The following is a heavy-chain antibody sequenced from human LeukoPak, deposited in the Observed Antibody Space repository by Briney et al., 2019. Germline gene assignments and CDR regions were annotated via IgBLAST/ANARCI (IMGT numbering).Heavy chain of an antibody. J-gene: IGHJ3*02. Sequence: PSETLSLTCTVSGASISSYYWSWIRQPPGKGLEWIGYIYYSGSTNYNPSLKSRVTISVDTSKNQFSLKLRSVTAADTAVYYCASRLLINPDYGDYVGGPDAFDIWGQGTMVTVSS. CDR1: GASISSYY. CDR2: IYYSGST. D-gene: IGHD4-17*01. CDR3: ASRLLINPDYGDYVGGPDAFDI. V-gene: IGHV4-59*08.